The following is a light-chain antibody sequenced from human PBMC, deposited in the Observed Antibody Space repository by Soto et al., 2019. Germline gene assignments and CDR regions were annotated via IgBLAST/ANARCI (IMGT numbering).Light chain of an antibody. J-gene: IGLJ3*02. V-gene: IGLV2-8*01. CDR1: GSDIGAYHF. Sequence: QSALAQPPSASGSPGQSVTISCTGSGSDIGAYHFVSWYQQHPGKAPKLMIFGVTERPSGVPDRFSGSKSGNTASLTVSGLQADDEAVYYCYSYAGSNIWVFGGGTKLTVL. CDR2: GVT. CDR3: YSYAGSNIWV.